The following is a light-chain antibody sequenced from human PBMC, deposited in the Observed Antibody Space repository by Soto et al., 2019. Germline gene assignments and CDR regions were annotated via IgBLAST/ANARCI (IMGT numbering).Light chain of an antibody. Sequence: DLQLTQSPSSLSASVGDRVTITCRASHSISSNLNWYQQKPGKAPKLLIYAASSLQSGVPARFSGSGSGTDFTLTISSLQPEDFATYSCQQSYSTPWTFGQGTKVEIK. CDR2: AAS. V-gene: IGKV1-39*01. CDR1: HSISSN. J-gene: IGKJ1*01. CDR3: QQSYSTPWT.